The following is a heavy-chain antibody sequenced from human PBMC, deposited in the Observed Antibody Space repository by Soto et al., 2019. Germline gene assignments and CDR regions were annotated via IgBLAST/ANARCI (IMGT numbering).Heavy chain of an antibody. J-gene: IGHJ6*02. CDR3: ARKIERIAAAGTGYYYGMDV. Sequence: QVQLVQSGAEVKKPGSSVKVSCKASGGTFSSYAISWVRQAPGQGLEWMGGIIPIFGTANYAQKFQGRVTITADESTSTAYMELSSLRSEVTAVYYCARKIERIAAAGTGYYYGMDVWGQGTTVTVSS. V-gene: IGHV1-69*01. D-gene: IGHD6-13*01. CDR2: IIPIFGTA. CDR1: GGTFSSYA.